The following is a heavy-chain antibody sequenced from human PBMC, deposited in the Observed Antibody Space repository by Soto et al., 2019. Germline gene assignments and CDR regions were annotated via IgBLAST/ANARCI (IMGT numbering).Heavy chain of an antibody. Sequence: QVQLVQSGGEVKKPGASVKVSCKASGYTFTNYGISWVRQAPGQGLEWMGWINVYNGNTKYAQKVQGRVTMTTETSTSTAYMDLRSLRSDATAVYYCARGVGSGSYYNQYNWFDPWGQGTLVTVSS. V-gene: IGHV1-18*01. J-gene: IGHJ5*02. D-gene: IGHD3-10*01. CDR3: ARGVGSGSYYNQYNWFDP. CDR2: INVYNGNT. CDR1: GYTFTNYG.